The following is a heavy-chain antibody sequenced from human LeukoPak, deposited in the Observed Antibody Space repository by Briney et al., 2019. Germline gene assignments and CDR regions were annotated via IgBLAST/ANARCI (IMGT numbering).Heavy chain of an antibody. CDR2: INSDGSST. CDR3: ARDDYDFWSGLPFDY. J-gene: IGHJ4*02. CDR1: GSTFSSYW. Sequence: KSGGSLRLSCAASGSTFSSYWMHWVRQAPGKGLVWVSRINSDGSSTSYADSVKGRFTISRDNAKNTLYLQMNSLRAEDTAVYYCARDDYDFWSGLPFDYWGQGTLVTVSS. D-gene: IGHD3-3*01. V-gene: IGHV3-74*01.